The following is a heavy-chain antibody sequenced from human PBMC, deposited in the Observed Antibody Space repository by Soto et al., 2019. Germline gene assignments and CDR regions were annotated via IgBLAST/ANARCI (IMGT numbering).Heavy chain of an antibody. Sequence: ASVKVSCKASGYTFTGYYMHWVRQAPGQGLEWMGWINPNSGGTNYAQKFQGWVTMTRDTSISTAYMELSRLRSDDTAVYYCARDHDYGDYYYYYMDVWGKGTTVTVSS. CDR2: INPNSGGT. CDR1: GYTFTGYY. CDR3: ARDHDYGDYYYYYMDV. J-gene: IGHJ6*03. V-gene: IGHV1-2*04. D-gene: IGHD4-17*01.